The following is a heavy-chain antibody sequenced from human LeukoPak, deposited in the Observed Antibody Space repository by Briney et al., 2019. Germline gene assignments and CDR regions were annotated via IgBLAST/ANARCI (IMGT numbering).Heavy chain of an antibody. CDR3: AAGVLLWFGELYFDY. Sequence: SETLSLTRAVYGGSFSGYYWSWIRQPPGKGLEWIGEINHSGSTNYNPSLKSRVTISVDTSKNQFSLKLSSVTAADTAVYYCAAGVLLWFGELYFDYWGQGTLVTVSS. V-gene: IGHV4-34*01. D-gene: IGHD3-10*01. J-gene: IGHJ4*02. CDR2: INHSGST. CDR1: GGSFSGYY.